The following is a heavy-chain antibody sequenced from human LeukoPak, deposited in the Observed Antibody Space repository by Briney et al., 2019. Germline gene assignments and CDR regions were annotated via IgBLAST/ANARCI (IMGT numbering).Heavy chain of an antibody. CDR3: ARLCLGSGRDFDY. CDR1: GYSFTSYW. J-gene: IGHJ4*02. CDR2: IYPGDSGT. V-gene: IGHV5-51*01. Sequence: GESLKISCKGSGYSFTSYWIGWVRQMPGKGLEWMGIIYPGDSGTRYSPSFQGQVTISADKSISTAYLQWSSLKASGTAVYYCARLCLGSGRDFDYWGQGTLVTVSS. D-gene: IGHD3-10*01.